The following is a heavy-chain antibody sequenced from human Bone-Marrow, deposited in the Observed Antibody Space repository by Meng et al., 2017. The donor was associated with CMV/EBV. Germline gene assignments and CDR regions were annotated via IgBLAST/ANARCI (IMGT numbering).Heavy chain of an antibody. J-gene: IGHJ3*02. Sequence: LRLSCSVSGGSINSGDYYWSWIRQPPGKDLEWIGYIHYSGSTYYNPSLKSRVTTSVDTSKNQFSLILSSVTAADTAVYYCARATYYYDSTPFDIWGQGTMVTV. V-gene: IGHV4-30-4*08. D-gene: IGHD3-22*01. CDR1: GGSINSGDYY. CDR3: ARATYYYDSTPFDI. CDR2: IHYSGST.